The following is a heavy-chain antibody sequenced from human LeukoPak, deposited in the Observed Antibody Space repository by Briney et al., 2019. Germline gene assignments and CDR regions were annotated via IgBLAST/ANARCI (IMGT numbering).Heavy chain of an antibody. Sequence: PGESLKISCYGSGYSFSSHWIGWVRQMPGKGLEWVGIIFPGDSDTRYSPSFHGQLTISADKSIRTAYLEWASLQASDTAMYYCASPAGTDALDIWGAGTMVTVSS. J-gene: IGHJ3*02. CDR1: GYSFSSHW. CDR3: ASPAGTDALDI. D-gene: IGHD2-2*01. CDR2: IFPGDSDT. V-gene: IGHV5-51*01.